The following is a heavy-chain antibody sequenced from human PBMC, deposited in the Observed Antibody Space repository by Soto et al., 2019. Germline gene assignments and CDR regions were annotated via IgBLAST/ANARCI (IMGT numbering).Heavy chain of an antibody. CDR3: ARAGGITMIEFDY. V-gene: IGHV1-2*04. D-gene: IGHD3-22*01. Sequence: ASVKVSCKASGYTFTGYYMHWVRQAPGQGLEWMGWINPNSGGTNYAQKFQGWVTMTRDTSISTAYMELSRLRSDDTAVYYCARAGGITMIEFDYWGQGTLVTVSS. CDR2: INPNSGGT. J-gene: IGHJ4*02. CDR1: GYTFTGYY.